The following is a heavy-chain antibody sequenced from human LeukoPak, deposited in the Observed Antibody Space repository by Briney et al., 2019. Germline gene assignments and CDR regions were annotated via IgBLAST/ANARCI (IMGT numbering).Heavy chain of an antibody. D-gene: IGHD3-10*01. V-gene: IGHV1-3*01. J-gene: IGHJ4*02. CDR1: GYTFTSYG. Sequence: ASVKVSCKASGYTFTSYGISWVRQAPGQRLEWMGWINAGNGNTKYSQKFQGRVTITRDTSASTAYMELSSLRSEDTAVYYCSSFFTGYWGQGTLVTVSS. CDR3: SSFFTGY. CDR2: INAGNGNT.